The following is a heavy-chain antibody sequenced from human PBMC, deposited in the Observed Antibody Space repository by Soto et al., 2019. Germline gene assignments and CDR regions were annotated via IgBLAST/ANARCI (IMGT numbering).Heavy chain of an antibody. V-gene: IGHV1-69*01. D-gene: IGHD2-15*01. Sequence: QVQLVQSGAEVRKPGSSVKVSCRASGDTFKNYAISWVRQAPGQGLEWMGGIIPIFGKTDYAQTFHGRVTINRVESTYTAHMELRDLRSDDTALYYCATSGYNYGPFDYWGRGLLVTVSS. CDR1: GDTFKNYA. J-gene: IGHJ4*01. CDR2: IIPIFGKT. CDR3: ATSGYNYGPFDY.